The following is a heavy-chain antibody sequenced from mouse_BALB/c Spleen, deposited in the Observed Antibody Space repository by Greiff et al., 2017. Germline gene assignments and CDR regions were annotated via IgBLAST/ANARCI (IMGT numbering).Heavy chain of an antibody. Sequence: QVQLKESGPGLVQPSQCLSITCTVSGFSLTSYGVHWVRQSPGKGLEWLGVIWSGGSTDYNAAFISRLSISKDNSKSQVFFKMNSLQANDTAIYYCARKGDYDERPMDYWGQGTSVTVSS. V-gene: IGHV2-2*02. CDR3: ARKGDYDERPMDY. CDR1: GFSLTSYG. CDR2: IWSGGST. J-gene: IGHJ4*01. D-gene: IGHD2-4*01.